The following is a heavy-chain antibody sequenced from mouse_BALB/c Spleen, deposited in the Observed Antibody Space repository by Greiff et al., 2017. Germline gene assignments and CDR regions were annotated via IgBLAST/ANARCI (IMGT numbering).Heavy chain of an antibody. D-gene: IGHD3-1*01. CDR2: ISNGGGST. J-gene: IGHJ3*01. CDR1: GFTFSSYT. V-gene: IGHV5-12-2*01. CDR3: ARRSGTSWFAY. Sequence: EVQRVESGGGLVQPGGSLKLSCAASGFTFSSYTMSWVRQTPEKRLEWVAYISNGGGSTYYPDTVKGRFTIFRDNAKNTLYLQMSSLKSEDTAMYYCARRSGTSWFAYWGQGTLVTVSA.